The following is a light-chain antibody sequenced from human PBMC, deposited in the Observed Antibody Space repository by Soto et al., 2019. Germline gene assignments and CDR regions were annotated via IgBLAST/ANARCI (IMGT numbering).Light chain of an antibody. J-gene: IGKJ5*01. CDR2: KAS. CDR1: QTISSW. Sequence: DIQMTQSPSTLSGSVGYRFTITCRASQTISSWLAWYQQKPGKAPKLLIYKASTLKSGVPSRFSGSGSGTEFTLTISSLQPDDFVTYYCQQLFDSPITFGQGTQLEIK. V-gene: IGKV1-5*03. CDR3: QQLFDSPIT.